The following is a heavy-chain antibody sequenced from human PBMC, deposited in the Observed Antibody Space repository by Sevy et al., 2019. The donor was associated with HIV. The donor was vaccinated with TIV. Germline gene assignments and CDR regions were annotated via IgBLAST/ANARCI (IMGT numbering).Heavy chain of an antibody. D-gene: IGHD1-26*01. Sequence: GGSLRLSCAVSGFTFSSYWMHWARQAPGKGLVWVSRINAEGSSTNYADSVKGRFTISRDNAKNTLYLQMNSLRAEDTAVYYCARGNETSRGRHYMDVWGKGTTVTVSS. J-gene: IGHJ6*03. CDR3: ARGNETSRGRHYMDV. CDR1: GFTFSSYW. V-gene: IGHV3-74*01. CDR2: INAEGSST.